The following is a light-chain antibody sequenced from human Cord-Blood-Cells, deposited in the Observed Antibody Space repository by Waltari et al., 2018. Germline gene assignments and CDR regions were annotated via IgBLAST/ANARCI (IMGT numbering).Light chain of an antibody. CDR3: QQYDNLYT. J-gene: IGKJ2*01. V-gene: IGKV1-33*01. CDR1: QDISNY. Sequence: DIQLTQSPYSLSASVGYRVTITCQTNQDISNYLNWYQQKPGKAPKLLIYDASNLETGVPSRFSGSGSGTDFTFTISSLQPEDIATYYCQQYDNLYTFGQGTKLEIK. CDR2: DAS.